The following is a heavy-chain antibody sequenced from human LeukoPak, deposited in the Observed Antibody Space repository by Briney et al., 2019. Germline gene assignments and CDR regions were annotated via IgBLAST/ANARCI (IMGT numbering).Heavy chain of an antibody. J-gene: IGHJ3*02. CDR2: INTDGSST. CDR1: GFTFSNYW. Sequence: PGGSLRLSCAASGFTFSNYWMHWVRQAPGKGLVWVSRINTDGSSTSYADSVKGRFTISRDNAKNTLYLQMNSLRAEDTAVYYCAREKEQQLADAFDIWGQGTMVTVSS. CDR3: AREKEQQLADAFDI. D-gene: IGHD6-13*01. V-gene: IGHV3-74*01.